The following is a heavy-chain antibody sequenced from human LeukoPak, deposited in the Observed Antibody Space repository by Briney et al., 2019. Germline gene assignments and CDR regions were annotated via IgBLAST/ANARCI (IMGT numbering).Heavy chain of an antibody. V-gene: IGHV4-59*08. CDR2: VYYSGIT. CDR1: GGSISTYY. Sequence: SETLSLTCSVSGGSISTYYWSWIRQPPGKGLEWIGYVYYSGITNYNPSLKSRVTISVDRSKNQFSLKLSSVTAADTAVYYCARRLAVTGRYYFDYWGQGTLVNVSS. CDR3: ARRLAVTGRYYFDY. J-gene: IGHJ4*02. D-gene: IGHD6-19*01.